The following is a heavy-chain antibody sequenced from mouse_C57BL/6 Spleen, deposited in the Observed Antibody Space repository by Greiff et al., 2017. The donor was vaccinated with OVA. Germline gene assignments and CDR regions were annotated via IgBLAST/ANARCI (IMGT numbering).Heavy chain of an antibody. D-gene: IGHD6-1*01. V-gene: IGHV3-6*01. Sequence: EVKLMESGPGLVKPSQSLSLTCSVTGYSITSGYYWNWIRQFPGNKLEWMGYISYDGSNNYNPSLKNRISITRDTSKNQFFLKLNSVTTEDTATYYCARGQLGGYFDYWGQGTTLTVSS. J-gene: IGHJ2*01. CDR1: GYSITSGYY. CDR3: ARGQLGGYFDY. CDR2: ISYDGSN.